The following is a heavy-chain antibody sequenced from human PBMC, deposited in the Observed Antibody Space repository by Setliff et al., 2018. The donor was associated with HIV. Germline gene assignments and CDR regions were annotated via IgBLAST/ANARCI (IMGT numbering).Heavy chain of an antibody. CDR1: GYTSTSYY. CDR2: INPSGGSS. D-gene: IGHD3-3*01. CDR3: ARDRVRITIFGANDASDI. V-gene: IGHV1-46*01. J-gene: IGHJ3*02. Sequence: ASVKVSCKASGYTSTSYYMNWVRQAPGQGLEWMGIINPSGGSSTYAQKFQGRVAMTRDTSTSTVYMELSSLRSEDTAVYYCARDRVRITIFGANDASDIWGQGTMVTVSS.